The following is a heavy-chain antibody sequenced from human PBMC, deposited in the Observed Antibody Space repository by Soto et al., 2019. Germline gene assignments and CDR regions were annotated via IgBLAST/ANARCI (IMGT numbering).Heavy chain of an antibody. V-gene: IGHV4-59*01. D-gene: IGHD3-9*01. CDR2: IYYSGST. J-gene: IGHJ4*02. CDR3: ARDTIRSYFDY. Sequence: PSETLSLTCTVSGGSISSYYWSWIRQPPGKGLEWIGYIYYSGSTNYNPSLKSRVTISVDTSKNQFSLKLSSVTAADTAVYYCARDTIRSYFDYWGQGTLVTVSS. CDR1: GGSISSYY.